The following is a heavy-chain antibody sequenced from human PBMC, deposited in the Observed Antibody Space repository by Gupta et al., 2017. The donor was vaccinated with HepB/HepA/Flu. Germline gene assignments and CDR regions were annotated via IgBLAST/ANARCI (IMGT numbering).Heavy chain of an antibody. J-gene: IGHJ4*02. CDR1: GFSLTTSGLG. V-gene: IGHV2-5*01. CDR3: EHKQTYFSCTDDVWAPAEGHDYIDY. Sequence: QITLKESGPTLVKPTQTLTLTCTLSGFSLTTSGLGVSWIRQPPGKALEWLAPVYWNDDERYSPSLKNRPTITKDISKSQVVLTMTNMDSVDTARYYCEHKQTYFSCTDDVWAPAEGHDYIDYWWQVVLVPVS. D-gene: IGHD2-8*01. CDR2: VYWNDDE.